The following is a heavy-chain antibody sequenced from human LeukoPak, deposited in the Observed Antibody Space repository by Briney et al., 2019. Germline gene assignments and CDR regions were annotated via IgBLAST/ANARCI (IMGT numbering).Heavy chain of an antibody. Sequence: GASVKVSCKASGYTFTSYGISWVRQAPGQGLEWMGWINPNSGGTNYAQKFQGRVTMTRDTSISTAYMELSRLGSDDTAVYYCARDLSVVPAAILQTWGQGTLVTVSS. V-gene: IGHV1-2*02. CDR3: ARDLSVVPAAILQT. CDR1: GYTFTSYG. J-gene: IGHJ5*02. D-gene: IGHD2-2*02. CDR2: INPNSGGT.